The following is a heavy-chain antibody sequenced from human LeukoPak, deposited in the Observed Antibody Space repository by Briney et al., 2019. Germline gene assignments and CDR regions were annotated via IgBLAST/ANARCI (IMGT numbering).Heavy chain of an antibody. CDR1: GGSFSGYY. CDR2: VHYSGAT. Sequence: SETLSLTCAVYGGSFSGYYWSWIRQPPGKGLEWIGEVHYSGATNYNPSLKSRVTISADTSVNQFSLKLTSVTAADTAVYYCAKDSEGRWLQSGHWGQGTLVTVSS. CDR3: AKDSEGRWLQSGH. V-gene: IGHV4-34*01. J-gene: IGHJ4*02. D-gene: IGHD5-24*01.